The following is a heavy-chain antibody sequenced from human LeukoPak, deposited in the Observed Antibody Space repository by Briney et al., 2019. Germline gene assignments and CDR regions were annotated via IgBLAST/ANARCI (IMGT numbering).Heavy chain of an antibody. J-gene: IGHJ4*02. D-gene: IGHD3-10*02. Sequence: GGSLRLSCAASGFTFSSYAMSWVRQAPGKGLEWVSVISRSGDNTYYADSVKGRFTISRDNSKNTLYLQMNSLRAEDTAVYYCAKGNTMYTAYYFDYWGQGTLVTVSS. CDR3: AKGNTMYTAYYFDY. CDR2: ISRSGDNT. V-gene: IGHV3-23*01. CDR1: GFTFSSYA.